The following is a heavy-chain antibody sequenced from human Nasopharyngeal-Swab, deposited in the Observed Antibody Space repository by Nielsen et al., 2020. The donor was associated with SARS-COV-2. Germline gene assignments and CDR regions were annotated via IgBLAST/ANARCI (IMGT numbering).Heavy chain of an antibody. CDR2: MNPNSDNT. CDR1: AYTFTSYE. J-gene: IGHJ6*04. Sequence: ASVKVSCKASAYTFTSYEINWVRQATGQGLEWMGWMNPNSDNTGYAQKFQGRVTITMNTSISTAYMELSSLRSEDTAVYYCARRRGYSAYDYGMDVWGKGTTVTVSS. D-gene: IGHD5-12*01. V-gene: IGHV1-8*03. CDR3: ARRRGYSAYDYGMDV.